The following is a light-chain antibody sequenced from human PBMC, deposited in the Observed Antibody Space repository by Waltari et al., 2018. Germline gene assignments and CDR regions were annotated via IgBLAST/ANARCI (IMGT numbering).Light chain of an antibody. CDR1: FSYVGRYAS. V-gene: IGLV2-14*03. Sequence: QSALTQPASVSGSTGQSITISFTGNFSYVGRYASVSWYQQHPGKAPQLLIHDVTDRPSGVADRFSGSKSGNTASLTISGLQADDEADYYCTSYTSSTTTPYVFGTGTQVTV. CDR2: DVT. CDR3: TSYTSSTTTPYV. J-gene: IGLJ1*01.